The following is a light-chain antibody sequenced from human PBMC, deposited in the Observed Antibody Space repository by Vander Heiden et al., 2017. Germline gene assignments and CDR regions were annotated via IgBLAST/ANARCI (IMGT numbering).Light chain of an antibody. V-gene: IGKV1-33*01. Sequence: DIQMTQSTSSLYAYLEDRVTITCQASQDTSNYLNWYQHKPGKASNLLISDTSNSETGVPSTFSGSTSGTDFTFTISSLQPADIATYYCQETMSFTFGPGTKVDIK. CDR3: QETMSFT. J-gene: IGKJ3*01. CDR2: DTS. CDR1: QDTSNY.